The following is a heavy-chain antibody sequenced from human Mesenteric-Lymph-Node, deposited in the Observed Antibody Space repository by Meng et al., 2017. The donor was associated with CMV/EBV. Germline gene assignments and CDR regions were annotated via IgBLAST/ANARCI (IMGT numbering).Heavy chain of an antibody. J-gene: IGHJ4*02. CDR1: GLTFSSYA. Sequence: GESLKISCAVSGLTFSSYAMQWVRQAPGKGLEWVAVIWHDGSNKYYADSVKGRFIISRDNSKNTMYLQMNGLRAEDTAVYYCASNRYLDYWGQGTLVTVSS. CDR2: IWHDGSNK. CDR3: ASNRYLDY. V-gene: IGHV3-33*01.